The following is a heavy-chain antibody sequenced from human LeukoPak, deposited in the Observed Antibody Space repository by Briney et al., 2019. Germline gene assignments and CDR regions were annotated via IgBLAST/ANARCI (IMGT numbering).Heavy chain of an antibody. D-gene: IGHD1-26*01. CDR1: GFSFSSYA. V-gene: IGHV3-23*01. Sequence: GGSLRLSCAASGFSFSSYAMSWVREAPGKGLEWVSGISGSSGSTYYADSVKGRFSISRDNSKNTLYLQMNSLRAEDTAVYYCAKDSYSGSSVAFDYWGQGTLVTVSS. CDR3: AKDSYSGSSVAFDY. CDR2: ISGSSGST. J-gene: IGHJ4*02.